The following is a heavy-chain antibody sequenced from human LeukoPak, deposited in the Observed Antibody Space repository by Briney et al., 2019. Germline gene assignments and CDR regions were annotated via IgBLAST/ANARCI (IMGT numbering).Heavy chain of an antibody. CDR3: TTDFYYDSSGYSWYFDY. CDR2: IKSKTDGGRT. V-gene: IGHV3-15*01. D-gene: IGHD3-22*01. J-gene: IGHJ4*02. CDR1: GFTFSNAW. Sequence: GGSLRLSCAPSGFTFSNAWMSWVRQAPGKGLEWVGRIKSKTDGGRTDYAAPVKGRFTISRDDSKNTLYLQMNSLKTEDTAVYYCTTDFYYDSSGYSWYFDYWGQGTLVTVSS.